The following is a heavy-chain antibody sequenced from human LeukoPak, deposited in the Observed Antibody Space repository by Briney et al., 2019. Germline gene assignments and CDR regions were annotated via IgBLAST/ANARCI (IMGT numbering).Heavy chain of an antibody. CDR3: ASGRHDFLH. CDR2: INLDGTEE. J-gene: IGHJ4*02. Sequence: PGGSLRLSCAASGFDFSTYWMTWVRQAPGKGLGWVANINLDGTEEHYVDSSLKGRFTISRDNAKSSLYLQMTRLRVEDTAVYYCASGRHDFLHWGQGTLVTVSS. V-gene: IGHV3-7*01. CDR1: GFDFSTYW. D-gene: IGHD3/OR15-3a*01.